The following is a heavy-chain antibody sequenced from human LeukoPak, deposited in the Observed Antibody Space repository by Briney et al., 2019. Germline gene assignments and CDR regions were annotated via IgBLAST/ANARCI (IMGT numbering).Heavy chain of an antibody. D-gene: IGHD6-19*01. CDR2: IRNKVNSYIT. CDR3: TRVAPVTGSRYFDY. CDR1: GFTFSDHY. V-gene: IGHV3-72*01. Sequence: GGSLRLSCAASGFTFSDHYMNWVRQAPGQGLKWVGRIRNKVNSYITEYAAAVTGRFTISRDDSKNSLYLQMNSLNTEDTAVYYCTRVAPVTGSRYFDYWGQGALVTVSS. J-gene: IGHJ4*02.